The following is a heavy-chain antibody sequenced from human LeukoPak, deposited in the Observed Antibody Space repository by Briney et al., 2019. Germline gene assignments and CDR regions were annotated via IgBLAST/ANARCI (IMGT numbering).Heavy chain of an antibody. CDR3: ARRGGYCSSTSCLYRFDP. CDR2: INHSGST. V-gene: IGHV4-34*01. D-gene: IGHD2-2*01. J-gene: IGHJ5*02. CDR1: GGSFSGYY. Sequence: LKTLSLTCAVYGGSFSGYYWSWIRQPPGKGLEWIGEINHSGSTNCNPSLKSRVTISVDTSKNQFSLKLSSVTAADTAVYYCARRGGYCSSTSCLYRFDPWGQGTLVTVSS.